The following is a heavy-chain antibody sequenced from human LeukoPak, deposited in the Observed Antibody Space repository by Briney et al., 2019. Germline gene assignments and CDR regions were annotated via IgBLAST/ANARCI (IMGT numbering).Heavy chain of an antibody. CDR3: ARHIRADRDFDF. V-gene: IGHV4-39*01. Sequence: SETLSLTCTVSGGSISSSSYYWGWIRQPPGKGLEWIGSIYYSGSTYYNPSLKSRVTISVDTSKNQFSLKLNSVTATDTAVYYCARHIRADRDFDFWGQGTLVTVSS. J-gene: IGHJ4*02. CDR1: GGSISSSSYY. CDR2: IYYSGST. D-gene: IGHD1-14*01.